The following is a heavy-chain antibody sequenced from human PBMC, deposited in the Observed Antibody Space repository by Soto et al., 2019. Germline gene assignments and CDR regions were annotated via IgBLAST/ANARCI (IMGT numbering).Heavy chain of an antibody. V-gene: IGHV4-59*01. CDR3: ERDHGYIYGFWYFDL. CDR1: GDSISTYY. Sequence: QVQLQESGPGLVKPSETLSLTCTVSGDSISTYYWSWIRQPPGKGLEWIGYIYDSRSTNYNPSLKSLVTMSVDTSKNQFSLTLSSVTAADTAVYYCERDHGYIYGFWYFDLWGRGTLVTVSS. J-gene: IGHJ2*01. CDR2: IYDSRST. D-gene: IGHD5-18*01.